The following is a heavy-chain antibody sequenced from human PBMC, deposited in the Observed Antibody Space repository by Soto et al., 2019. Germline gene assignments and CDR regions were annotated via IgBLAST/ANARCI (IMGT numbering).Heavy chain of an antibody. Sequence: VESLKISCQASGYSFTTYWIGWVRQIPGKGLEWMGIIYPGDSDTKYSPSFQGQVTISADKSISTAYLQWSSLKASDTAMYYCARHFLEYSTSLSGYSLDSGGQKTRVTVS. CDR1: GYSFTTYW. CDR3: ARHFLEYSTSLSGYSLDS. J-gene: IGHJ4*02. V-gene: IGHV5-51*01. CDR2: IYPGDSDT. D-gene: IGHD6-6*01.